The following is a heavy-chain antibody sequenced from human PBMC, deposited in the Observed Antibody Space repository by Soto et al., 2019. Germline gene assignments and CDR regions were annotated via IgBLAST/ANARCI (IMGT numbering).Heavy chain of an antibody. J-gene: IGHJ3*02. CDR3: ARVEWLSKVNAFDI. Sequence: GGSLRLSCTASGFTVSSNYMSWVRKAPGKGLEWVSIIYTGGSTYYADSVKGRFTISRHNSKNTLYLQMNSLRAEDTAVYYCARVEWLSKVNAFDIWGQGTVVTVSS. CDR1: GFTVSSNY. CDR2: IYTGGST. D-gene: IGHD3-3*01. V-gene: IGHV3-53*04.